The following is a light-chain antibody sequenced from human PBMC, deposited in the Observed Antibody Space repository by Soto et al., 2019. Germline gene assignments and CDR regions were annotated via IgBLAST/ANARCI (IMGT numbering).Light chain of an antibody. Sequence: EVVMTQYAATLSVSPGERATLSCRASHSVLLKLAWYQQRPCQAPSLLIYDTSTRATGIPARFRGSGAGTEFTLTISSLQSEDFVVYYCQQYNNWTPITFGQGTRLEI. CDR1: HSVLLK. V-gene: IGKV3-15*01. J-gene: IGKJ5*01. CDR3: QQYNNWTPIT. CDR2: DTS.